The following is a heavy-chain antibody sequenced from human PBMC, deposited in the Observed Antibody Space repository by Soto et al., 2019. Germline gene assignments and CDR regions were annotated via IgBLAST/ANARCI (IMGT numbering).Heavy chain of an antibody. CDR1: GGSISSDGYY. D-gene: IGHD1-1*01. J-gene: IGHJ5*02. V-gene: IGHV4-61*02. CDR2: IYATGTT. Sequence: PSETLSLTCTVSGGSISSDGYYWSWIRKSAGKGLEWIGRIYATGTTDYNPSLKSRVMMSVDTSKKQFSLKLRSVTAADTAVYYCVRDGTKTLRDWFDPWGQGISVTVSS. CDR3: VRDGTKTLRDWFDP.